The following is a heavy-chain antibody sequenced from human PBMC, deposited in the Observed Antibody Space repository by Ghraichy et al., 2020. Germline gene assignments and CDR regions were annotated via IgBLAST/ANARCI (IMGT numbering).Heavy chain of an antibody. CDR3: ARFEADIAGTGKGLDY. J-gene: IGHJ4*02. D-gene: IGHD6-19*01. CDR1: GGSFSGYY. Sequence: SETLSLTCAVYGGSFSGYYWSWIRQPPGKGLEWIGEINHSGSTNYNPSLKSRVTISVDTSKNQFSLKLSSVTAADTAVYYCARFEADIAGTGKGLDYWGQETLVTVSS. CDR2: INHSGST. V-gene: IGHV4-34*01.